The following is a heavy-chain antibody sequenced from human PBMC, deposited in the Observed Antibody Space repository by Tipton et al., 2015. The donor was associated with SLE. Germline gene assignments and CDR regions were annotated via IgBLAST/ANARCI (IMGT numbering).Heavy chain of an antibody. CDR1: GGSISSYY. CDR2: IYYSGST. CDR3: ARAQAAPAPPYYMDV. J-gene: IGHJ6*03. Sequence: VKPSETLSLTCTVSGGSISSYYWSWIRQPPGKGLEWIGYIYYSGSTNYNPSLKSRVTISVDTSKNQFSLKLSSVTAADTAVYYFARAQAAPAPPYYMDVWGKGTTVTVSS. V-gene: IGHV4-59*01. D-gene: IGHD2-15*01.